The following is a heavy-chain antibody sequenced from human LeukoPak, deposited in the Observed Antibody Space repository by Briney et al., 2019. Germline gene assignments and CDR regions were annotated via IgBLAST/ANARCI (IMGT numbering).Heavy chain of an antibody. CDR3: ARDGRIAVAGFYYYYGMDV. D-gene: IGHD6-19*01. V-gene: IGHV4-61*01. J-gene: IGHJ6*02. CDR2: IYYSGST. Sequence: KPSETLSLTCTVSGGSVSSGSYYWSWIRQPPGKGLEWIGYIYYSGSTNYNPSLKSRVTISVDTSKNQFSLKLSSVTAADTAMYYCARDGRIAVAGFYYYYGMDVWGQGTTVTVSS. CDR1: GGSVSSGSYY.